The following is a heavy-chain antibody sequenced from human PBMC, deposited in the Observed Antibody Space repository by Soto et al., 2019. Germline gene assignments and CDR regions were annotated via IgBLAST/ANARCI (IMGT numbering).Heavy chain of an antibody. Sequence: QVQLVQSGAEVKKPGASVKISCEASGYTSTGYVMHWVRQAPGPRPEWMGWISTGTGNTRSSQRFQGRVTFTGDASASTFYMGLSSLTFEDTAVYYCAREGINAGIRPWGDAFDIWGQGTMVTVSS. CDR2: ISTGTGNT. V-gene: IGHV1-3*04. CDR3: AREGINAGIRPWGDAFDI. D-gene: IGHD3-10*01. CDR1: GYTSTGYV. J-gene: IGHJ3*02.